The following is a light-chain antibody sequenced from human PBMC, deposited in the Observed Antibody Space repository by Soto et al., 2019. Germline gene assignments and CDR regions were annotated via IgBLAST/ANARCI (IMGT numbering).Light chain of an antibody. V-gene: IGKV3-20*01. CDR3: QQYGSSPGT. CDR1: QSVTSN. J-gene: IGKJ1*01. Sequence: EIVLTQSPGTLSLSPGERATLSCRASQSVTSNLAWYQQKPGQAPRLLIYGASSRATGIPDRFSGSGSGTDFILTISRLESEDFAVYYCQQYGSSPGTFGQGTKVDIK. CDR2: GAS.